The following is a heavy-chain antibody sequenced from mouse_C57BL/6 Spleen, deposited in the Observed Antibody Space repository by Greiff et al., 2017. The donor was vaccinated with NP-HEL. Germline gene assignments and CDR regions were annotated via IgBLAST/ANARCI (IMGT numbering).Heavy chain of an antibody. Sequence: EVQRVESGGGLVKPGGSLKLSCAASGFTFSSYAMSWVRQTPEKRLEWVATISDGGSYTYYPDNVKGRFTISRDNAKNNLYLQMSHRKSEDTAMYYCASLYYDYGPFAYWGQGTLVTVSA. V-gene: IGHV5-4*01. D-gene: IGHD2-4*01. J-gene: IGHJ3*01. CDR3: ASLYYDYGPFAY. CDR1: GFTFSSYA. CDR2: ISDGGSYT.